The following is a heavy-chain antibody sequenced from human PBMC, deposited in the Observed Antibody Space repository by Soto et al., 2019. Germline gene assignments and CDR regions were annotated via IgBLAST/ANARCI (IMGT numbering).Heavy chain of an antibody. D-gene: IGHD5-12*01. CDR2: IMPVFPTP. V-gene: IGHV1-69*13. CDR1: GGTFSTSA. J-gene: IGHJ6*02. CDR3: ARDKDRLQLGGNYYYILDV. Sequence: SVKVSCKASGGTFSTSAISWVRQAPGQRLERKGGIMPVFPTPDYAQKFQGRVTITADESTTTAYLELSGLRSDDTAVYYCARDKDRLQLGGNYYYILDVWGQGTTVTSP.